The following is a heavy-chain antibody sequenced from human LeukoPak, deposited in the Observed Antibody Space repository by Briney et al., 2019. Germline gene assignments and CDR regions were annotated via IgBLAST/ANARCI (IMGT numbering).Heavy chain of an antibody. CDR3: ARMGADGYCSSTSCPFDY. D-gene: IGHD2-2*01. Sequence: SETLSLTCTVSGGSISSGSYYWSWIRQPAGKGLEWIGRIYTSGSTNYNPSLKSRVTISVDTSKNQFSLKLSSVTAADTAVYYCARMGADGYCSSTSCPFDYWGQGTLVTVSS. CDR2: IYTSGST. V-gene: IGHV4-61*02. CDR1: GGSISSGSYY. J-gene: IGHJ4*02.